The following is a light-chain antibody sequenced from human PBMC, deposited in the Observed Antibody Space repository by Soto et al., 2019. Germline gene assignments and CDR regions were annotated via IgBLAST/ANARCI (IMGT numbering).Light chain of an antibody. CDR2: GAS. CDR1: QSVSINF. V-gene: IGKV3-20*01. CDR3: QQYGRTSWT. Sequence: EIVLTQSPGTLSLSPGEGATLSCRASQSVSINFFAWYQQKPGQAPRLLIYGASTRATGIPDRFSGSGSGSDFTLTISRLEPEDFAVYYCQQYGRTSWTFGQGTKVEIK. J-gene: IGKJ1*01.